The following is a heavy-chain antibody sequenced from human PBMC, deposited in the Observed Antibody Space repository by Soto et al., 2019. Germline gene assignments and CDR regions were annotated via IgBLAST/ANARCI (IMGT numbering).Heavy chain of an antibody. Sequence: GGSLRLSCAASGFTFSSYAMSWGRQAPGKGLEWVSAISGSGGSTYYADSVKGRFTISRDNSKNTLYLQMNSLRAEDTAVYYCAKADGIAVAGIYGMDVWGQGTTVTVSS. D-gene: IGHD6-19*01. V-gene: IGHV3-23*01. CDR1: GFTFSSYA. CDR3: AKADGIAVAGIYGMDV. CDR2: ISGSGGST. J-gene: IGHJ6*02.